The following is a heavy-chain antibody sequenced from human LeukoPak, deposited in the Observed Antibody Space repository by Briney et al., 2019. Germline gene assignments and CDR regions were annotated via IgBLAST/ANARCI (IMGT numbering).Heavy chain of an antibody. D-gene: IGHD5-18*01. V-gene: IGHV3-30*04. J-gene: IGHJ3*02. CDR1: GFTFSSYA. CDR2: ISYDGSNK. Sequence: GGSLRLSCAASGFTFSSYAMHWVRQAPGKGLEWVAVISYDGSNKYYADSVKGRFTISRDNSKNTLYLQMNSLRAEDTAVYYCARGGYTGAFDIWGQGTMVTVSS. CDR3: ARGGYTGAFDI.